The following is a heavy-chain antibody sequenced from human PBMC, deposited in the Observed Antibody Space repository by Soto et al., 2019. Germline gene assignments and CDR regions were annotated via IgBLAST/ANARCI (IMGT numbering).Heavy chain of an antibody. V-gene: IGHV5-51*01. Sequence: VQSVKSSWEGPGYRVTSYWTAWVRQIPGKGLEWIAIIYPGDSDPRYSPSFQGQVTISADKSISTAYLQWSSLKASDTAMYYCARFYYDSSGYLPSPYYYYYGMDVWGQGTTVIVSS. J-gene: IGHJ6*02. CDR3: ARFYYDSSGYLPSPYYYYYGMDV. CDR1: GYRVTSYW. D-gene: IGHD3-22*01. CDR2: IYPGDSDP.